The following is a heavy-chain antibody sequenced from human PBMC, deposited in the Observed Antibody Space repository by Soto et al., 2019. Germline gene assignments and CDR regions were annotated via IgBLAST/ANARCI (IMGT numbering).Heavy chain of an antibody. J-gene: IGHJ6*02. CDR1: GLTVSSNY. V-gene: IGHV3-66*01. CDR2: IYSGGIT. CDR3: AREQPPALYFGMDV. D-gene: IGHD2-15*01. Sequence: GGSLRLSCAASGLTVSSNYMSWVRQAPGKGLEWVSVIYSGGITYYADSLEGRFTISRDNSKNTIYLQMHSLRAEDMAVYFCAREQPPALYFGMDVWGQGTTVTVSS.